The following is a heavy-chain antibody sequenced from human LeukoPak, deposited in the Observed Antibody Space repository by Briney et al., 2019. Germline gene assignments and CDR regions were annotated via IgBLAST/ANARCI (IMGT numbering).Heavy chain of an antibody. CDR2: IYQSGST. J-gene: IGHJ5*02. Sequence: PSETLSLTCAVSGYSISSGYYWGWIRQPPGKGLEWVGSIYQSGSTYYNPSLKSRVTISVDTSKNQFSLKLSSVTAADTGVYYCARHVSSSSDWFDPWGQGTLVTVSS. CDR3: ARHVSSSSDWFDP. D-gene: IGHD6-13*01. V-gene: IGHV4-38-2*01. CDR1: GYSISSGYY.